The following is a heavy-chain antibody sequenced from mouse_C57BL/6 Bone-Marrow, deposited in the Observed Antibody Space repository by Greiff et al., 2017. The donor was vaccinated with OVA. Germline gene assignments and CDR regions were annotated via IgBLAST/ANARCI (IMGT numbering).Heavy chain of an antibody. CDR1: GFSFNTYA. CDR3: VRGDYDGHWYFDV. V-gene: IGHV10-1*01. J-gene: IGHJ1*03. CDR2: IRSKSNNYAT. D-gene: IGHD2-4*01. Sequence: EVKLVESGGGLVQPKGSLKLSCAASGFSFNTYAMNWVRQAPGKGLEWVARIRSKSNNYATYYADSVKDRFTISRDDSESMLYLQMNNLKTEDTAMYYCVRGDYDGHWYFDVWHRDHGHRLL.